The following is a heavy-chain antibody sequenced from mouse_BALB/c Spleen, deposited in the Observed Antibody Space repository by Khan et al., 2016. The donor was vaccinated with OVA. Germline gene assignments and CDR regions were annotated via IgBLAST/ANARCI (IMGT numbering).Heavy chain of an antibody. CDR2: VSTGGGYT. CDR3: TRLAYYYDSEGIAY. V-gene: IGHV5-6*01. J-gene: IGHJ3*01. D-gene: IGHD1-1*01. Sequence: EVELVESGGDLVKPGGSLKLSCAASGFTFSTYGMSWVRQTPDKRLEWVATVSTGGGYTYYPDSVKRRFTISRDNAKNTLYLQMSGLKSEDTAMFYCTRLAYYYDSEGIAYWGQGTLVTVSA. CDR1: GFTFSTYG.